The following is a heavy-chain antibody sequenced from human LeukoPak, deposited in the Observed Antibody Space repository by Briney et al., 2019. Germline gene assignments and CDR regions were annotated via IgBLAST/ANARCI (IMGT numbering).Heavy chain of an antibody. CDR2: IYSGGST. CDR1: GFTVSSNY. Sequence: SGGSLRLSCAASGFTVSSNYMSWVRQAPGKGLEWVSVIYSGGSTYYADSVKGRFTISRDNSKNTLYLQMNSLRAEDTAVYYCAREHTTVPGDYWGQGTLVTVSS. CDR3: AREHTTVPGDY. V-gene: IGHV3-53*01. J-gene: IGHJ4*02. D-gene: IGHD4-17*01.